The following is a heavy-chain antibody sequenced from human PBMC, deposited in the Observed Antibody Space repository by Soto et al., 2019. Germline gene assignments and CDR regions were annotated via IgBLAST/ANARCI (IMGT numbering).Heavy chain of an antibody. J-gene: IGHJ3*02. V-gene: IGHV1-2*04. CDR3: ARALAYGYSGYDYWPHAFDI. Sequence: ASVKVSCKASGYTFTGYYMHWVRQAPGQGLEWMGWINPNSGGTNYAQKFQGWVTMTRDTSISTAYMELSRLRSDDTAVCYCARALAYGYSGYDYWPHAFDIWGQGTMVTVSS. CDR1: GYTFTGYY. D-gene: IGHD5-12*01. CDR2: INPNSGGT.